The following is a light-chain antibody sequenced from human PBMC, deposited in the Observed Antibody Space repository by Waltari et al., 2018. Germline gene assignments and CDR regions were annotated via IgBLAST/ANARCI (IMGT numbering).Light chain of an antibody. CDR3: QQAASFPLT. V-gene: IGKV1D-12*01. Sequence: DIQMTQSPSSVSASVGDRVTITCRASQGIRSWLAWFQQKPGKAHNLLIYAASSLQSGVPSRFSGSGSGTDVTLTISSLQHEDFATYYCQQAASFPLTFGGGTKVEIK. CDR1: QGIRSW. CDR2: AAS. J-gene: IGKJ4*01.